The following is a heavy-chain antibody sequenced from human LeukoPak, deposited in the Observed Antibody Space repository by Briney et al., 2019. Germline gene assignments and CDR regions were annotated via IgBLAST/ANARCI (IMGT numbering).Heavy chain of an antibody. D-gene: IGHD3-10*01. CDR1: GFTFSSYG. CDR3: AKDSVLLWFGELRPDY. J-gene: IGHJ4*02. CDR2: ISGSGGST. Sequence: GGTLRLSCAASGFTFSSYGMSWVRQAPGKGLEWVSAISGSGGSTYYADSVKGRFTISRDNSKNTLYLQMNSLRAEDTAVYYCAKDSVLLWFGELRPDYWGQGTLVTVSS. V-gene: IGHV3-23*01.